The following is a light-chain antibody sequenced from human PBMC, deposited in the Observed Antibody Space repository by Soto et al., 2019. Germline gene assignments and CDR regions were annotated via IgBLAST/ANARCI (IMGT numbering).Light chain of an antibody. V-gene: IGLV1-47*02. Sequence: QSVLTQPPSASGTPGQRVTISCSGSSSNIGSNYVYWYQQLPGTAPKLLIYSNNQRPSGVSNRFSGSKSGNTASLTISGLQAEDEADYYCSSYTSSSTLVFGGGTKLTVL. CDR1: SSNIGSNY. CDR2: SNN. J-gene: IGLJ2*01. CDR3: SSYTSSSTLV.